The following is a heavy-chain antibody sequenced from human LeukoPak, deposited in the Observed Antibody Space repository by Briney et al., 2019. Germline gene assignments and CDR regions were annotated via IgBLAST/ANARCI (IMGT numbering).Heavy chain of an antibody. CDR1: GFTFSSYA. Sequence: PGGSLRLSCAASGFTFSSYAMSWVRQAPGKELKWVSAISGSGDNTYYADSVKGRFTISRDNSKNTLFLQMNSLKAEDTAVYYCAKVTDFWSGYSVIGYFQHWGQGTLVTVSS. CDR3: AKVTDFWSGYSVIGYFQH. J-gene: IGHJ1*01. V-gene: IGHV3-23*01. CDR2: ISGSGDNT. D-gene: IGHD3-3*01.